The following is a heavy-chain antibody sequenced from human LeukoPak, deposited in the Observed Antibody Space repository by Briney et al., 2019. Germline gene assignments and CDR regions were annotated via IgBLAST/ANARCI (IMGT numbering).Heavy chain of an antibody. CDR1: GFTFSSHS. CDR2: ISSSSSYI. D-gene: IGHD3-22*01. V-gene: IGHV3-21*01. CDR3: ARDRYYYDSSELFDY. Sequence: GGSLRLSCAASGFTFSSHSMNWVRQAPGKGLEWVSSISSSSSYIYYADSVKGRFTISRDNAKNSLYLQMNSLRAEDMAVYYCARDRYYYDSSELFDYWGQGTLVTVSS. J-gene: IGHJ4*02.